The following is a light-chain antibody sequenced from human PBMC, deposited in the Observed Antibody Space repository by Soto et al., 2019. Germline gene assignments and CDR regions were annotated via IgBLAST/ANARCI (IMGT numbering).Light chain of an antibody. Sequence: EIVLTQSPGTLSLSPGERATLSCRASQSVRYNLGWYQQKPGQAPRLLIHSASSRATGIPDRFSGSGSGTDFTLTIGRLEPEDFAVYYCQQYGSSPQTFGQGTKVDIK. V-gene: IGKV3-20*01. J-gene: IGKJ1*01. CDR1: QSVRYN. CDR2: SAS. CDR3: QQYGSSPQT.